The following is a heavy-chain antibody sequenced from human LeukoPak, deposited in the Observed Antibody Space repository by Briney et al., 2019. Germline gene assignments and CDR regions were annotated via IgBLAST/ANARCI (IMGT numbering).Heavy chain of an antibody. V-gene: IGHV3-53*05. CDR2: IYSGGST. D-gene: IGHD3-22*01. CDR1: GFTVSSNY. Sequence: PGGSLRLSCAASGFTVSSNYMSWVRQAPGKGLEWVSVIYSGGSTYYADSVKGRFTISRDNSKNTLYLQMNSLRVEDTAVYYCANDKYFYDSSSKTNWGQGTLVTVSS. CDR3: ANDKYFYDSSSKTN. J-gene: IGHJ4*02.